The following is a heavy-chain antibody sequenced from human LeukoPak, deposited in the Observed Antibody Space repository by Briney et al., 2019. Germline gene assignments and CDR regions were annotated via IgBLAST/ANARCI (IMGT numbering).Heavy chain of an antibody. CDR1: GYRFTSYW. CDR3: ATYAGSYSKYFQH. CDR2: IYPGDSDT. J-gene: IGHJ1*01. V-gene: IGHV5-51*01. D-gene: IGHD3-10*01. Sequence: GESLKISCKGSGYRFTSYWIGWVRQMPGKGLEWMGIIYPGDSDTRYSPSFQGQVTISADKSISTAYLQWSSLKASDTAMYFCATYAGSYSKYFQHWGQGTLSPSPQ.